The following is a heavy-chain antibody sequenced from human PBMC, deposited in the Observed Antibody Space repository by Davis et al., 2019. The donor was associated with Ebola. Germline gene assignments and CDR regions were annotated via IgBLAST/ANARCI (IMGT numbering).Heavy chain of an antibody. V-gene: IGHV4-59*01. D-gene: IGHD5-18*01. CDR1: GGSISSYY. Sequence: PSETLSLTCTVSGGSISSYYWSWIRQPPGKGLEWIGYIYYSGSTNYNPSLKSRVTIPVDTSKNQFSLKLSSVTAADTAVYYCARSNMAMVTGGAFDIWGQGTMVTVSS. CDR2: IYYSGST. J-gene: IGHJ3*02. CDR3: ARSNMAMVTGGAFDI.